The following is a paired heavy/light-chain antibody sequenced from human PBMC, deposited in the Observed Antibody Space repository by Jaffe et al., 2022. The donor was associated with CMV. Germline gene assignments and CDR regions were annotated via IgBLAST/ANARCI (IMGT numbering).Heavy chain of an antibody. CDR1: GGSISSGGYY. J-gene: IGHJ4*02. Sequence: QVQLQESGPGLVKPSQTLSLTCSVSGGSISSGGYYWHWIRQAPGKGLECIGYISYSGNTFYNPSLQSRLSISFDTSKNQFSLKLRSVTAADTAVYYCAREGANWASAFDYWGQGTLVTVSS. CDR3: AREGANWASAFDY. D-gene: IGHD7-27*01. CDR2: ISYSGNT. V-gene: IGHV4-31*03.
Light chain of an antibody. CDR3: QQYRSTPYT. Sequence: DIVMTQSPDSLAVSLGERATINCKSSQTLLFNSTKKTYLAWYQQKPRQPPNLLVYWASTRESGVPDRFSGSGSGTDFTLTISSLQAEDVAVYYCQQYRSTPYTFGQGTKLEIK. V-gene: IGKV4-1*01. CDR2: WAS. J-gene: IGKJ2*01. CDR1: QTLLFNSTKKTY.